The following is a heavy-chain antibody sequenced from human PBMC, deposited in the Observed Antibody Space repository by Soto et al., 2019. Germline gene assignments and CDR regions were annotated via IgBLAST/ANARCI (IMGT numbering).Heavy chain of an antibody. J-gene: IGHJ3*02. CDR3: ASLGGGYDAFDI. CDR1: GFTFDDYA. Sequence: DVQLVESGGGLVQPGRSLRLSCAASGFTFDDYAMHWVRQAPGKGLEWVSGISWNSGSIGYADSVKGRFTISRDNAKNSLYLQMNSLRAEDTALYYCASLGGGYDAFDIWGQGTMVTVSS. V-gene: IGHV3-9*01. D-gene: IGHD5-12*01. CDR2: ISWNSGSI.